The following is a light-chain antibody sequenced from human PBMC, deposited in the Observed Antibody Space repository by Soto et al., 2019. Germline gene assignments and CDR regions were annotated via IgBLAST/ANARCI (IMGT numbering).Light chain of an antibody. J-gene: IGKJ5*01. V-gene: IGKV3D-15*01. CDR2: DAS. Sequence: EIVLTQSPGTLSLSPVERATLSCMASQSVSRTYLAWYQQKPGQAPRLLIYDASNRATGFPARFSGSGSGTEFTLTISSLQSEDFAVYYCQQYNNWRTFGQGTRLEIK. CDR1: QSVSRTY. CDR3: QQYNNWRT.